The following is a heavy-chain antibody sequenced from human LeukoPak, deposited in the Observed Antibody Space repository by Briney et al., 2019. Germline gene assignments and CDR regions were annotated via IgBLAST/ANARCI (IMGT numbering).Heavy chain of an antibody. Sequence: GGSLRLSCAASGFTFSSYGMHWVRQAPGKGLEWVAFIRYDGSNKYYADSVKGRLTISRDNSKNTLYLQMNSLRAEDTAVYYCARDPYRDAPDYFDYWGQGTLVTVPS. CDR2: IRYDGSNK. D-gene: IGHD1-14*01. J-gene: IGHJ4*02. V-gene: IGHV3-30*02. CDR3: ARDPYRDAPDYFDY. CDR1: GFTFSSYG.